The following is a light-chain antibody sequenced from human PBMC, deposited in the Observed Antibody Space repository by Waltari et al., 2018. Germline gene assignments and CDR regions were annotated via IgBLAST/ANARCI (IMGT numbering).Light chain of an antibody. CDR1: NSNIANTY. CDR2: RNN. J-gene: IGLJ2*01. V-gene: IGLV1-47*01. Sequence: QSVLHQPPSVSGNPGQPVTISCSGSNSNIANTYVYWYQQLPGMAPKLLIYRNNQRPSGVPDRFSGSKSGTSASLAISGLRSEDEAHYSCAIWDDGVIFGGGTKLTVL. CDR3: AIWDDGVI.